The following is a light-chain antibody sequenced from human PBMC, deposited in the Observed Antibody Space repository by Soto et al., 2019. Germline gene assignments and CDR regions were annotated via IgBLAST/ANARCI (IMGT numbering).Light chain of an antibody. Sequence: EIVLTQSPGTLSLSLGERATHSCRASQSVTSSYLAWYQQKPGQAPRLLIYGASTRATGIPDRFSGSGSGTDFTLTVTRLEPEDFAVYYCQHYGGSMYSFGQGTKVDIK. V-gene: IGKV3-20*01. CDR2: GAS. CDR3: QHYGGSMYS. J-gene: IGKJ2*03. CDR1: QSVTSSY.